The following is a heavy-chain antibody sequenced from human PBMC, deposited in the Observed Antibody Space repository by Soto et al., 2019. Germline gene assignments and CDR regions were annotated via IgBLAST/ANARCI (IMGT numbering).Heavy chain of an antibody. Sequence: GGSLRLSCAASGFTFSSYSMNWVRQAPGKGLEWVSSISSSISYIYYADSVKGRFTISRDNAKNSLYLQMNSLRAEDTAVYYCAMTKRYEDFYYGMDVWGQVTPVPVSS. CDR3: AMTKRYEDFYYGMDV. CDR2: ISSSISYI. V-gene: IGHV3-21*01. CDR1: GFTFSSYS. J-gene: IGHJ6*02. D-gene: IGHD1-20*01.